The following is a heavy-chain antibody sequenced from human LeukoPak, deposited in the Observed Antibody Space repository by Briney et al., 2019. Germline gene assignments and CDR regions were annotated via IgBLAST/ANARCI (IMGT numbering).Heavy chain of an antibody. CDR3: ARIASGWPSYYFDY. CDR1: GGSISSYY. D-gene: IGHD6-19*01. CDR2: IYYSGST. V-gene: IGHV4-59*08. J-gene: IGHJ4*02. Sequence: SETLSLTCTVSGGSISSYYWSWIRQPPGKGLEWIGYIYYSGSTNYNPSLKSRVTISVDTSKNQFSLKLSSVTAADTAVYYCARIASGWPSYYFDYWGQGTLVTVSS.